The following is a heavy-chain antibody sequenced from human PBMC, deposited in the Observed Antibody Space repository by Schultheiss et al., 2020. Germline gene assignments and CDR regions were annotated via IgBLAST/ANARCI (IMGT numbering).Heavy chain of an antibody. V-gene: IGHV4-59*12. CDR1: GGSISSYY. D-gene: IGHD6-19*01. CDR2: IYYSGST. J-gene: IGHJ6*02. CDR3: ARDDGGWYLHYYYYGMDV. Sequence: SETLSLTCTVSGGSISSYYWSWIRQPPGKGLEWIGYIYYSGSTYYNPSLKSRVTISVDTSKNQFSLKLSSVTAADTAVYYCARDDGGWYLHYYYYGMDVWGQGTTVTGYS.